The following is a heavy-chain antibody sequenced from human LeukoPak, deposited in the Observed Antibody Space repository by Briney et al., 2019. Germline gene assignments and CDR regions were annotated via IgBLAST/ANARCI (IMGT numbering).Heavy chain of an antibody. Sequence: PGGSLRLSCAASGFTFSDYYMSWIRQAPGKGLEWVSYISSSGSTIYYADSVKGRFTISRDNAKNSPYLQMNSLRAEDTAVYYCARVLYYDSSGYYEGWFDPWGQGTLVTVSS. V-gene: IGHV3-11*01. CDR2: ISSSGSTI. CDR3: ARVLYYDSSGYYEGWFDP. J-gene: IGHJ5*02. CDR1: GFTFSDYY. D-gene: IGHD3-22*01.